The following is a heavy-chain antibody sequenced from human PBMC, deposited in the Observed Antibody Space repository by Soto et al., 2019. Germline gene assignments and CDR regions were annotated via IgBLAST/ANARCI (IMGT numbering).Heavy chain of an antibody. CDR2: IHYSGTT. V-gene: IGHV4-30-4*01. CDR1: GGSINTGDFY. Sequence: QVQLQESGPGLVKPSQTLSLTCTVSGGSINTGDFYWSWIRQPPAKGLEWIGYIHYSGTTFYNPSLESRVNILLDTSKNQFSLRMTSMTAADPAVYCWATFTIFGDYTGRNFGPWGQGTLVTVSS. CDR3: ATFTIFGDYTGRNFGP. D-gene: IGHD4-17*01. J-gene: IGHJ5*02.